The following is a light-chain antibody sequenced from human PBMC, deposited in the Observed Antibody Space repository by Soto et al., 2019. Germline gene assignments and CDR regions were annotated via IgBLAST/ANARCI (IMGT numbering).Light chain of an antibody. CDR2: SSS. Sequence: PGKAPHRLIYSSSTLQTGVPSRFSGRRSGTEFTLTISNLQPEDVATYYCQHYNSYSEAFGQGTKVDI. V-gene: IGKV1-17*02. CDR3: QHYNSYSEA. J-gene: IGKJ1*01.